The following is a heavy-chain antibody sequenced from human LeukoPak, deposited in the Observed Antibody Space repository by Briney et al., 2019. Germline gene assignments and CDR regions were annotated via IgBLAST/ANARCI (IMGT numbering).Heavy chain of an antibody. J-gene: IGHJ4*02. D-gene: IGHD5-24*01. V-gene: IGHV4-39*07. Sequence: SETLSLTCTVSGGSISSSSYYWGWIRQPPGKGLEWIGSIYHSGSTYYNPSLKSRVTIAVETSKNQFSLKLSSVTAADTAVYYCARGDGYNFWSFRYWGQGTLVTVSS. CDR1: GGSISSSSYY. CDR2: IYHSGST. CDR3: ARGDGYNFWSFRY.